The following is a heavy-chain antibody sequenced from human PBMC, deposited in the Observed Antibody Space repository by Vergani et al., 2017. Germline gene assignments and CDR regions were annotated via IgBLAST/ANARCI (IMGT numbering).Heavy chain of an antibody. CDR2: IRYDGSNK. V-gene: IGHV3-30*02. CDR3: EKDYPPNFPDGMDV. J-gene: IGHJ6*02. CDR1: GFTFSSYG. Sequence: QVQLVESGGGVVQPGGSLRLSCAASGFTFSSYGMHWVRQAPGKGLEWVAFIRYDGSNKYYPDSVKGRFTISSDNSKNTLYLQMNSLRAEDTAVYYCEKDYPPNFPDGMDVWGQGTTVTVSS.